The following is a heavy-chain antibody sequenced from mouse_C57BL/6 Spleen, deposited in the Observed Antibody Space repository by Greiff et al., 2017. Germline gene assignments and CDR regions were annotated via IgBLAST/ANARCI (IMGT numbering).Heavy chain of an antibody. J-gene: IGHJ2*01. CDR1: GYTFTDYY. D-gene: IGHD4-1*01. V-gene: IGHV1-34*01. CDR2: IYPNNGGN. Sequence: VQLQQSGPELVKPGASVKMSCKASGYTFTDYYMHWVQQSHGKRLEWIGYIYPNNGGNGYNQKFKGEATMTVDKSSRTAYMELRSLTSDDSAVYYWARAAWERGYFDYWGQGTTLTVSS. CDR3: ARAAWERGYFDY.